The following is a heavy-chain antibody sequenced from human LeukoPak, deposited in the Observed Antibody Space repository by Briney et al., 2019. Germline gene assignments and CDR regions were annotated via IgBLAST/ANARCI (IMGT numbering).Heavy chain of an antibody. CDR3: ARYYDRSGYWSTPHFDY. CDR1: GDSVSGISFY. V-gene: IGHV4-61*01. Sequence: SETLSLTCTVSGDSVSGISFYWIWIRQPPGKGLQYIGYIQYSGSTNYNPSLKSRVTISVDTSKNQFSLKLSSVTAADTAVYYCARYYDRSGYWSTPHFDYWGQGTLVTVSS. CDR2: IQYSGST. D-gene: IGHD3-22*01. J-gene: IGHJ4*02.